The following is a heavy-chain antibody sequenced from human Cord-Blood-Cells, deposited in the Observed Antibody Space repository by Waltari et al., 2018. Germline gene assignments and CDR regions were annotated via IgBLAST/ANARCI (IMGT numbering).Heavy chain of an antibody. CDR3: ARSAGTINFDY. D-gene: IGHD3-10*01. V-gene: IGHV3-30-3*01. CDR2: ISYDGSNK. J-gene: IGHJ4*02. Sequence: QVQLVESGGGVVQPGRSLRLSWAASGFTFSSYAMHWVRQAPGKGLEWVAVISYDGSNKYYADSVKGRFTISRDNSKNTLYLQMNSLRAEDTAVYYCARSAGTINFDYWGQGTLVTVSS. CDR1: GFTFSSYA.